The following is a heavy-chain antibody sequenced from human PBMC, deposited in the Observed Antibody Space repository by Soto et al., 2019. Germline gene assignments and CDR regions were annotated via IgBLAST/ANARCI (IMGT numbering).Heavy chain of an antibody. CDR3: ARESITISGVAHQQSFDI. D-gene: IGHD3-3*01. Sequence: EIQLVESGGGLVKPGGSLRLSCSASGFTFNTYSMTWVRQAPGKGLQWVSSISRSHTYIDYADSVRGRFTISRDNAHNAPYLQMDSLRAEDTAVYYCARESITISGVAHQQSFDIWGQGTEVTVSS. CDR1: GFTFNTYS. J-gene: IGHJ3*02. V-gene: IGHV3-21*02. CDR2: ISRSHTYI.